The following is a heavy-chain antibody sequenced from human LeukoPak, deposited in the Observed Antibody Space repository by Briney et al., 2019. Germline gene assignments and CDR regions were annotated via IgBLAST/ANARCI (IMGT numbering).Heavy chain of an antibody. Sequence: WASVKVSCKASGYTFSGYYMHWVRQAPGQGLEWMGWINPNSGGTNYAQKFQGRVTMTRDTSISTAYMELSRLRSDDTAVYYCARLTYYDFWSGYNYAFDIWGQGTMVTVSS. D-gene: IGHD3-3*01. CDR1: GYTFSGYY. CDR2: INPNSGGT. V-gene: IGHV1-2*02. J-gene: IGHJ3*02. CDR3: ARLTYYDFWSGYNYAFDI.